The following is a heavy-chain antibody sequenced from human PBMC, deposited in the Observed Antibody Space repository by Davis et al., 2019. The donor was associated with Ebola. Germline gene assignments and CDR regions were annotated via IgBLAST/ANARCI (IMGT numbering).Heavy chain of an antibody. V-gene: IGHV3-72*01. Sequence: GESLKISCAASGFTLSEYYMDWVRQAPGKGLEWVARTRNRAQSYSTEYGASVRGRFTIPRDDSANSLYLQMNSLKTEETAVYYCARAGSSGWRDFDYWGQGTLVTVSS. CDR1: GFTLSEYY. CDR2: TRNRAQSYST. CDR3: ARAGSSGWRDFDY. D-gene: IGHD6-25*01. J-gene: IGHJ4*02.